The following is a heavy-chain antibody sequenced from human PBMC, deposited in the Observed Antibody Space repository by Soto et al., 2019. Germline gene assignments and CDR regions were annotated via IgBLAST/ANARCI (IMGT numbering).Heavy chain of an antibody. CDR2: IYWNDDK. Sequence: QITLKESGPTLVKSTQTLTLTCSCSGFSLRNGGVGVGWIRQPPGKALEWGALIYWNDDKRYSPFLKNRLTLIKDTFKDQVVLTMTNVDPVDTATYYCAHKLDTVDWFGPWGQGILVTVSS. J-gene: IGHJ5*02. CDR3: AHKLDTVDWFGP. D-gene: IGHD5-18*01. CDR1: GFSLRNGGVG. V-gene: IGHV2-5*01.